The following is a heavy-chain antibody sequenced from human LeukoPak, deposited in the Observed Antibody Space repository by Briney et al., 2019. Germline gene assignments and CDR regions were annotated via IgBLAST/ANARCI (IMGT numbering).Heavy chain of an antibody. CDR1: GYTFAGYY. J-gene: IGHJ4*02. D-gene: IGHD6-6*01. CDR2: INPNSGGT. CDR3: ARFVRQMTTFDY. V-gene: IGHV1-2*02. Sequence: ASVKVSCKASGYTFAGYYMHWVRQAPGQGLEWMGWINPNSGGTNYAQKLQGRVTMTTDTSTSTAYMELRSLRSDDTAVYYCARFVRQMTTFDYWGQGTLVTVSS.